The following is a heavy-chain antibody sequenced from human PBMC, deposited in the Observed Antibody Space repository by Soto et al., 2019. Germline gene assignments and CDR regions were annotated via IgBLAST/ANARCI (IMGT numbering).Heavy chain of an antibody. CDR2: IYSGGST. CDR3: ARGPTGSSSWYLDYFDY. D-gene: IGHD6-13*01. J-gene: IGHJ4*02. V-gene: IGHV3-53*01. Sequence: GGSLRLSCAAPGFTVSSNYMSWVRQAPGKGLEWVSVIYSGGSTYYADSVKGRFTISRDNSKNTLYLQMNSLRAEDTAVYYCARGPTGSSSWYLDYFDYWGQGTLVTVSS. CDR1: GFTVSSNY.